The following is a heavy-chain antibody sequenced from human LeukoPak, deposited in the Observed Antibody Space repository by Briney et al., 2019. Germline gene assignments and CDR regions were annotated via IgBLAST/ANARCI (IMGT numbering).Heavy chain of an antibody. Sequence: SETLSLTCAVYGGSFSGYYWIWIRQPPGKGLEWIGEINHSGSTNYNPSLKSRVTISVDTSKNQFSLKLSSVTAADTAVYYCARGSLYYDILTGYYSSRDAFDIWGQGTMVTVSS. CDR2: INHSGST. CDR3: ARGSLYYDILTGYYSSRDAFDI. J-gene: IGHJ3*02. CDR1: GGSFSGYY. V-gene: IGHV4-34*01. D-gene: IGHD3-9*01.